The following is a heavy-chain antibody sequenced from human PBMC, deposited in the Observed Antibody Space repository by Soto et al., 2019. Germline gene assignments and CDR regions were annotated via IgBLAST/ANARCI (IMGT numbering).Heavy chain of an antibody. CDR1: GFTFDDYA. J-gene: IGHJ4*02. V-gene: IGHV3-9*01. CDR3: VKDSAGSCCTLYLDY. CDR2: ISWNSGRI. Sequence: EVQLVESGGGLVQPGRSLRLSCAASGFTFDDYAMHWVRQAPGKGLEWVSGISWNSGRIGYADSVKGRFTISRDNAKNSLFLQMSSLRVEDTALYYCVKDSAGSCCTLYLDYWGQGALVTVSS. D-gene: IGHD1-1*01.